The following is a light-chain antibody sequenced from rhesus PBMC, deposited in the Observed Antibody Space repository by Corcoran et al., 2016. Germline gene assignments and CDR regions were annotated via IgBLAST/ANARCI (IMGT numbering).Light chain of an antibody. CDR2: QVS. CDR1: QSLMVREAGKTF. CDR3: MQALKFPFT. J-gene: IGKJ3*01. Sequence: DIVMTQTPLPLPVTPGEPASISCRSSQSLMVREAGKTFVDWYRQKPGQSPQLLIYQVSNRASGVPDRFSGSGSDTDFTLKISRLGGEDVGVYYCMQALKFPFTFGPGTKLDIK. V-gene: IGKV2-104*02.